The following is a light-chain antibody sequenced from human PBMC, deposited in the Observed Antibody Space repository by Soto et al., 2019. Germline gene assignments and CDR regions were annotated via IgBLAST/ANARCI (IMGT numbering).Light chain of an antibody. J-gene: IGLJ1*01. CDR1: SSNIASNT. V-gene: IGLV1-44*01. Sequence: QSVLTQPPSASGTPGQRVTVSCSGSSSNIASNTVNWYQQLPGTAPKLLIYSNDQPPSGVPDRFSASKSGTSASLAISGRQSEDEADYYCASWDDSLNGHVFGTGTKVTVL. CDR3: ASWDDSLNGHV. CDR2: SND.